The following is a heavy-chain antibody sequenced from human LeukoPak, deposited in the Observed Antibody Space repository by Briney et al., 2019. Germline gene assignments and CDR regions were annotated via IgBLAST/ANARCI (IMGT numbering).Heavy chain of an antibody. CDR2: ISSSSSSYI. V-gene: IGHV3-21*01. D-gene: IGHD6-19*01. CDR3: ARDQWSQDAFDI. CDR1: GFTFSSYS. Sequence: SGGSLRLSCAASGFTFSSYSMNWVRQAPGKGLEWVSSISSSSSSYIYYADSVKGRFTISRDNAKNSLYLQMNSLRAEDTAVYYCARDQWSQDAFDIWGQGTMVTVSS. J-gene: IGHJ3*02.